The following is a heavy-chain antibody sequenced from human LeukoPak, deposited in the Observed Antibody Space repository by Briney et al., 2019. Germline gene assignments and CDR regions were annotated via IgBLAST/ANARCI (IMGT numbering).Heavy chain of an antibody. J-gene: IGHJ3*02. Sequence: ASVKVSCKASGYPFTSYAMYWVRQAPGQRLEWMGWINADNGDTRYSQKLQGRVTMTGGTSASTTYMELSSLRSEDTAVYYCASDAFDIWGQGTMVTVSS. V-gene: IGHV1-3*01. CDR3: ASDAFDI. CDR1: GYPFTSYA. CDR2: INADNGDT.